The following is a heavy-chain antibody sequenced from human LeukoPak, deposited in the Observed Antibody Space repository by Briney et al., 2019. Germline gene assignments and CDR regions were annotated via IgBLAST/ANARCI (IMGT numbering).Heavy chain of an antibody. CDR1: GFTVSSNY. CDR2: ITSTSSYI. Sequence: PGGSLRLSCAASGFTVSSNYMSWVRQAPGKGLEWVSSITSTSSYIYNADSVKGRFTISRDNAKNSLYLQMNSLRAEDTAVYYCARAGSGWFEYFQHWGQGTLVTVSS. CDR3: ARAGSGWFEYFQH. D-gene: IGHD6-19*01. J-gene: IGHJ1*01. V-gene: IGHV3-21*01.